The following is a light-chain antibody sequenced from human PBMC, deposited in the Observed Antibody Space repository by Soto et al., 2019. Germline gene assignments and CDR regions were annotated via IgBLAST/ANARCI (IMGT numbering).Light chain of an antibody. CDR3: HQPFSFPRT. J-gene: IGKJ5*01. V-gene: IGKV1-39*01. CDR1: QSISTY. CDR2: AAS. Sequence: DIQMTQSPSSLSASVGDRVTITCRASQSISTYLNWYQHKPGKAPNLLIYAASNLQTGVPSRFSGSGSGTAFTLTITRLQPEDFPTYFCHQPFSFPRTFGQGTRLEIK.